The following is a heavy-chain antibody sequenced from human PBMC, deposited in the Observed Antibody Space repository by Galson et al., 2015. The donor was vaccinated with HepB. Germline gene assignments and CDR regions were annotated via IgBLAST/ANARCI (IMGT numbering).Heavy chain of an antibody. D-gene: IGHD3-3*01. V-gene: IGHV3-9*01. Sequence: SLRLSCAASGFTFDDYAMHWVRQAPRKGLEWVSGISWNSGSIGYADSVKGRFTISRDNAKNSLYLQMNSLRAEDTALYYCAKDISFGWGFRYYDFWSGYSDYYYMDVWGKGTTVTVSS. CDR2: ISWNSGSI. J-gene: IGHJ6*03. CDR3: AKDISFGWGFRYYDFWSGYSDYYYMDV. CDR1: GFTFDDYA.